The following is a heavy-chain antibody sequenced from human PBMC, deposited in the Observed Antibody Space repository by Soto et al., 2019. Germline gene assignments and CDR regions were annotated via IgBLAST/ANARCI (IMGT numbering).Heavy chain of an antibody. CDR2: IKSKTDGGTT. Sequence: LRLSCAASGFTVSDNYMSWVRQAPGKGLEWVGRIKSKTDGGTTDYAAPVKGRFTISRDDSKNTLYLQMNSLKTEDTAVYYCTTLGGLYYDILTGYSNWFDPWGQGTLVTVSS. CDR1: GFTVSDNY. J-gene: IGHJ5*02. D-gene: IGHD3-9*01. V-gene: IGHV3-15*01. CDR3: TTLGGLYYDILTGYSNWFDP.